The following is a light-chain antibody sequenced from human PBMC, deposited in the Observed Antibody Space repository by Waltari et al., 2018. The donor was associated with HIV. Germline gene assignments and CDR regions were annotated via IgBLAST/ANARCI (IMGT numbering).Light chain of an antibody. CDR2: RDG. CDR3: QSTFGTGTII. J-gene: IGLJ2*01. Sequence: SFELTQPPSVSVSPGQTARITCSGLPDRMGACYQLKSGQAPSMIIFRDGQRPSCSPPRFSGSRSGTRLNLTITGVQDDDEAEYVCQSTFGTGTIIFGAGT. V-gene: IGLV3-25*03. CDR1: LPDRM.